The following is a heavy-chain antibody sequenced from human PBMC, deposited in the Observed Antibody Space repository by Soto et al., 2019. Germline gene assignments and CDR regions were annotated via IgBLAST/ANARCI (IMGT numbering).Heavy chain of an antibody. J-gene: IGHJ4*02. CDR2: IIPMFGTA. CDR3: ARVGPAHYYDSSGYYSPLDY. V-gene: IGHV1-69*01. D-gene: IGHD3-22*01. Sequence: QVQLVQSGAEVKKPGSSGKVSCKASGDTFSSYAINWVRQAPGQGLEWMGGIIPMFGTANYAQKFKGRVTIIAGESTSTLYMALSSLRSAETAVYYCARVGPAHYYDSSGYYSPLDYWGQGTLVTVSS. CDR1: GDTFSSYA.